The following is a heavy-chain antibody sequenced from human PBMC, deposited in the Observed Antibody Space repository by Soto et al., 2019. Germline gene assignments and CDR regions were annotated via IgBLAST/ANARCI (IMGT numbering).Heavy chain of an antibody. CDR3: AGSGSSRHVNHYGMDV. D-gene: IGHD3-3*01. J-gene: IGHJ6*02. Sequence: PGGSLRLSCAASEFTFSSYVVHWVRQAPGKGLEWVAVISYDGSNKYYADAVKGRFTISRDISKNTVYLQMNSLRGEDTAVYYCAGSGSSRHVNHYGMDVWVQGTTVTVSS. CDR2: ISYDGSNK. CDR1: EFTFSSYV. V-gene: IGHV3-30-3*01.